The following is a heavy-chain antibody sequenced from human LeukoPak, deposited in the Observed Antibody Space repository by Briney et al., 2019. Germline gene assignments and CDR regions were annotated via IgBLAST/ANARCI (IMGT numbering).Heavy chain of an antibody. CDR1: GMTFSTYW. CDR2: IKQDGSEE. Sequence: GGSLRLSCAASGMTFSTYWMTWVRQAPGKGLEWVANIKQDGSEEYYVGSVKGRFTISRDNAKNSLYLQMNRLRVEDTAVYYCARGNGGYWGQGTPVTVSS. D-gene: IGHD2-8*01. J-gene: IGHJ4*02. CDR3: ARGNGGY. V-gene: IGHV3-7*01.